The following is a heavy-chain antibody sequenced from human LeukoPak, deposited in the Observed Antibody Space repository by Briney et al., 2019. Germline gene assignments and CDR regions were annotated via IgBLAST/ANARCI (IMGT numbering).Heavy chain of an antibody. CDR2: INHSGST. J-gene: IGHJ4*02. D-gene: IGHD3-10*01. Sequence: SETLSLTCAVYGGSFRGYYWSGIREPPGKGLEWSGEINHSGSTNYNPSLKSRVTISVDTSKNQFSLKLSSVTAADTAVYYCARGRSYYGSGDTFDYWGQGTLVTVSS. V-gene: IGHV4-34*01. CDR1: GGSFRGYY. CDR3: ARGRSYYGSGDTFDY.